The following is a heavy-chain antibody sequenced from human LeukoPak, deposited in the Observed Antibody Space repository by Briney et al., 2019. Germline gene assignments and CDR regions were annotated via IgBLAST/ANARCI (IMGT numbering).Heavy chain of an antibody. CDR2: ISLNSGGT. CDR1: GYTFTGYY. D-gene: IGHD3-10*01. CDR3: ARDRVVLWVGEFDYMYV. J-gene: IGHJ6*03. Sequence: GAALKLSCKASGYTFTGYYMHWVRQAAGHRLEWRGRISLNSGGTNYAQKFQGRVTMTRDTSISTAYMELSRLRSDDTAGYYCARDRVVLWVGEFDYMYVWGKGNTVTVSS. V-gene: IGHV1-2*06.